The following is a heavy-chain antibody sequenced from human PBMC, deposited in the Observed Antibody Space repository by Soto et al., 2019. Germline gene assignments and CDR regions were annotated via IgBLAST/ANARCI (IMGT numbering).Heavy chain of an antibody. CDR3: ARDGYSSSLGFDY. CDR1: GGTFGSYA. D-gene: IGHD6-6*01. CDR2: IIPIFGTA. J-gene: IGHJ4*02. V-gene: IGHV1-69*06. Sequence: SVKVSCKASGGTFGSYAISWVRQAPGQGLEWMGGIIPIFGTANYAQKFQGRVTITADKSTSTAYMELSSLRSEDTAVYYCARDGYSSSLGFDYWGQGTLVTVSS.